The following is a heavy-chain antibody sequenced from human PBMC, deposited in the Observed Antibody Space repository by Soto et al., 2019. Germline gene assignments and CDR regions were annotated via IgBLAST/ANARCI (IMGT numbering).Heavy chain of an antibody. CDR1: GFTFSSYG. Sequence: QVQLVESGGGVVQPGRSLRLSCAASGFTFSSYGMHWVRQAPGKGLEWVAVIWYDGSNKYYADSVKGRFTISRDNSKNTLYLQMNSLRAEDTAVYYCARAGSSGRFDYWGQGTLVTVSS. V-gene: IGHV3-33*01. CDR2: IWYDGSNK. D-gene: IGHD6-19*01. J-gene: IGHJ4*02. CDR3: ARAGSSGRFDY.